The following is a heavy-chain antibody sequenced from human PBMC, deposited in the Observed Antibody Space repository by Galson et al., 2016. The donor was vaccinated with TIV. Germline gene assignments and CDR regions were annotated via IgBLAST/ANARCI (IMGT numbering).Heavy chain of an antibody. D-gene: IGHD3-16*02. V-gene: IGHV3-23*01. CDR2: INDDGGRT. Sequence: SLRLSCAASGFTFGNSAMSWVRQAPGKGLEWVSVINDDGGRTNYANSVKGRLTISRENSKNMVYLQMYNLRLEDTAVYYYAKVEDGAMLTYGGIIVLGGCDYWGQGTLVTVSS. J-gene: IGHJ4*02. CDR3: AKVEDGAMLTYGGIIVLGGCDY. CDR1: GFTFGNSA.